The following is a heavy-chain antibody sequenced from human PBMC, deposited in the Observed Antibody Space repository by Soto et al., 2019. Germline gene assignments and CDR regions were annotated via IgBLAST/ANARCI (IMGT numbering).Heavy chain of an antibody. D-gene: IGHD2-8*01. CDR3: ARDNNDRRFDY. V-gene: IGHV1-69*08. J-gene: IGHJ4*02. CDR1: GGTFSSYT. Sequence: QVQLVQSGAEVKKPGSSVKVSCKASGGTFSSYTISWVRQAPGQGLEWMGRIIPILGIANYAQKFQGRVTITANKSTSTAYMELSSLRSEDTAVYYCARDNNDRRFDYWGQGTLVTVSS. CDR2: IIPILGIA.